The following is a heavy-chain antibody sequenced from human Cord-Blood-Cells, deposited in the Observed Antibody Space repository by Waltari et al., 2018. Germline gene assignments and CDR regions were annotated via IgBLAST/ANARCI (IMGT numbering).Heavy chain of an antibody. CDR1: GFTFSSYS. J-gene: IGHJ3*02. CDR3: ARDPLDAFDI. CDR2: ISSSSSYI. Sequence: EVQLVESGGGLVKPGGSLRPSCAASGFTFSSYSMNWVRQAPGKGLEWVSSISSSSSYIYYADSVKGRFTISRDNAKNSLYLQMNSLRAEDTAVYYCARDPLDAFDIWGQGTMVTVSS. V-gene: IGHV3-21*01.